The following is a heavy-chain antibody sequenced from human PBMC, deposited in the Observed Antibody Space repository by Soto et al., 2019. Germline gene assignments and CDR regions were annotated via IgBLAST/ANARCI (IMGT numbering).Heavy chain of an antibody. Sequence: SETLSLTCTVSGGSISSGDYYWSWIRQPPGKGLEWIGYIYYSGSTNYNPSLKSRVTISVDTSRNQFSLKLSSVTAADTAVYYCARDDSSGSYFDYWGQGTLVTVSS. D-gene: IGHD1-26*01. CDR2: IYYSGST. V-gene: IGHV4-61*08. J-gene: IGHJ4*02. CDR3: ARDDSSGSYFDY. CDR1: GGSISSGDYY.